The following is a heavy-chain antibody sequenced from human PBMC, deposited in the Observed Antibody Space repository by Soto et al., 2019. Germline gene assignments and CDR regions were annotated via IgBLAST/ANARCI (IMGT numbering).Heavy chain of an antibody. CDR2: IIPIFGTA. CDR3: ARDPLVRDMYYFDY. CDR1: GGTFSSYA. Sequence: ASVKVSCKASGGTFSSYAISWVRQAPGQGLEWMGGIIPIFGTANYAQKFQGRVTITADESTSTAYMELSSLRSEDTAVYYCARDPLVRDMYYFDYWGQGTLVTVSS. V-gene: IGHV1-69*13. J-gene: IGHJ4*02. D-gene: IGHD3-10*01.